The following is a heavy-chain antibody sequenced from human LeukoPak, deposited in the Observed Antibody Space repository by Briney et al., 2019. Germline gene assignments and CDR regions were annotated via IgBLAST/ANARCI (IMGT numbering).Heavy chain of an antibody. CDR2: IIPIFGTA. D-gene: IGHD5-12*01. Sequence: SVTVSFKASGGTFSSYAISWVRQAPGQGLEWMGGIIPIFGTANYAQKFQGRVTITADESTSTAYMELSSLRSEDTAVYYCARGASGVVATIKGEDYFDYWGQGTLVTVSS. J-gene: IGHJ4*02. CDR3: ARGASGVVATIKGEDYFDY. V-gene: IGHV1-69*13. CDR1: GGTFSSYA.